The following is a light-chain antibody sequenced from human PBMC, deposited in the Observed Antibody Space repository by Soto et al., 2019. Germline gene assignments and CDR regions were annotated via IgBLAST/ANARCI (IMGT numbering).Light chain of an antibody. Sequence: SVLMTSSGSLSLSPVEGPTISSRRGRKNISSYLAWYQQKPGQAPRLLIYGASSRATGIPDRFSGSGSGTEFTLTISSLQPEDFAVYYCQQYYSSLLTFGQGTKVDIK. CDR3: QQYYSSLLT. CDR1: RKNISSY. CDR2: GAS. V-gene: IGKV3-20*01. J-gene: IGKJ1*01.